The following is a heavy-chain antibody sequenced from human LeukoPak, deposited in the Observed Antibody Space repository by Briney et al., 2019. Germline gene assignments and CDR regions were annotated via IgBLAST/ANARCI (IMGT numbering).Heavy chain of an antibody. D-gene: IGHD5-18*01. CDR3: AKGRLRGYSYGYYLDY. CDR1: GFTFSSYG. V-gene: IGHV3-30*18. CDR2: ISYDGSNK. Sequence: GGSLRLSCAASGFTFSSYGMHWVRQAPGKGLEWVAVISYDGSNKYYADSVKGRFTISRDNSKNTLYLQMNSLRAEDTAVYYCAKGRLRGYSYGYYLDYWGQGTLVTVSS. J-gene: IGHJ4*02.